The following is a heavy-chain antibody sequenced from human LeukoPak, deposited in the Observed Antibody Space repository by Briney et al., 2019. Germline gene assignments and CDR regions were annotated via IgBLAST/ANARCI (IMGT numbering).Heavy chain of an antibody. CDR1: GFTFSSYG. J-gene: IGHJ6*02. CDR2: IWYDGSNK. Sequence: GGSLRLSCAASGFTFSSYGMHWVRQAPGKGLEWVAVIWYDGSNKYYADSVKGRFTISRDNSKNTQYLQMNSLRAEDTAVYYCARVSGTTGNYYYYGMDVRGQGTTVTVSS. D-gene: IGHD1-1*01. V-gene: IGHV3-33*01. CDR3: ARVSGTTGNYYYYGMDV.